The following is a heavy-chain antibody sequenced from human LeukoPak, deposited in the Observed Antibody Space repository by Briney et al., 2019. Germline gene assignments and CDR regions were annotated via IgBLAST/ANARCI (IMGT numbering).Heavy chain of an antibody. Sequence: PSETLSLTCTVSGGSISSGDYYWSWIRQPPGKGLEWIGYIFYSGNTYYNPSLKSRVTISVDTSKNQFSLKLSSVTAADTAVYYCASLAALYGSGSSRPRTDSSFDYWGQGTLVTVSS. D-gene: IGHD3-10*01. CDR2: IFYSGNT. J-gene: IGHJ4*02. V-gene: IGHV4-30-4*02. CDR3: ASLAALYGSGSSRPRTDSSFDY. CDR1: GGSISSGDYY.